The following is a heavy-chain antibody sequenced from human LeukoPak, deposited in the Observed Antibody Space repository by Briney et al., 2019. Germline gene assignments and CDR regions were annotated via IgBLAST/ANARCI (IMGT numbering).Heavy chain of an antibody. J-gene: IGHJ4*02. V-gene: IGHV3-48*01. CDR2: ITSSSRAK. CDR1: GFTFSTYS. Sequence: GGSLRLSCVASGFTFSTYSMNWVRQAPGKGLEWVSYITSSSRAKYYADSVKGRFTIARDNAENSLYLQMNSLRAEDTAVYYCTRDQEGSDYWGQGTLVTVSS. CDR3: TRDQEGSDY.